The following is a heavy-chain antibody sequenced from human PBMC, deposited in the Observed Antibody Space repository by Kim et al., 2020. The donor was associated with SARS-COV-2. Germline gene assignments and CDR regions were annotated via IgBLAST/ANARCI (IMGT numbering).Heavy chain of an antibody. CDR3: ACQQLDENY. D-gene: IGHD6-13*01. V-gene: IGHV3-23*01. J-gene: IGHJ4*02. Sequence: GSTYYADSVKGRFTISRDNSKNTLYLQMNSLRAEDTAVYYCACQQLDENYWGQGTPVTVSS. CDR2: GST.